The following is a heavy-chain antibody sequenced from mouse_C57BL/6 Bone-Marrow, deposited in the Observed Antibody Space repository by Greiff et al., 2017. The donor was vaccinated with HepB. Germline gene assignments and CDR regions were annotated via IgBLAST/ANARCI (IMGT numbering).Heavy chain of an antibody. J-gene: IGHJ2*01. V-gene: IGHV14-4*01. Sequence: EVKLEESGAELVRPGASVKLSCTASGFNIKDDYMHWVKQRPEQGLEWIGWIDPENGDTEYASKFQGKATITADTSSNTAYLQLSSLTSEDTAVYYGTGETTFFDYWGQGTTLTVSS. CDR1: GFNIKDDY. CDR2: IDPENGDT. D-gene: IGHD2-12*01. CDR3: TGETTFFDY.